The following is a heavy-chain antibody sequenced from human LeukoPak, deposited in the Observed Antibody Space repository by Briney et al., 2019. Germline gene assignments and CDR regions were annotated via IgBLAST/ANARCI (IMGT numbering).Heavy chain of an antibody. CDR3: ARASYDILTGYPTPYYYGMDV. Sequence: SETLSLTCTVSGGSISSSSYYWGWIRQPPGKGLEWIGSIYYSGSTYYNPSLKSRVTISVDTSKNQFSLKLSSVTAADTAVYYCARASYDILTGYPTPYYYGMDVWGQGTTVTVSS. D-gene: IGHD3-9*01. CDR1: GGSISSSSYY. J-gene: IGHJ6*02. V-gene: IGHV4-39*07. CDR2: IYYSGST.